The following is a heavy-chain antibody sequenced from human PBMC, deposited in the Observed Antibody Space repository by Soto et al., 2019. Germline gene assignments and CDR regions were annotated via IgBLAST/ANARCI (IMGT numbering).Heavy chain of an antibody. D-gene: IGHD6-19*01. J-gene: IGHJ6*02. CDR3: ARGGLPTVAGTLYYYYYGLVV. V-gene: IGHV6-1*01. Sequence: RAHTLSLTCAISGDSVSSNSAAWNWIRQSPSRGLEWLGRTYYRSKWYNDYAVSVKSRITITPDGSKNQFSPQLNSVTPEDTAVYSCARGGLPTVAGTLYYYYYGLVVLGQGTTVTVSS. CDR1: GDSVSSNSAA. CDR2: TYYRSKWYN.